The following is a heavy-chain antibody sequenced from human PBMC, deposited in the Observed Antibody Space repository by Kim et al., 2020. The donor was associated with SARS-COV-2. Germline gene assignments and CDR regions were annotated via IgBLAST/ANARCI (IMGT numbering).Heavy chain of an antibody. CDR2: INAGNGNT. V-gene: IGHV1-3*01. D-gene: IGHD3-22*01. Sequence: ASVKVSCKASGYTFTSYAIHWVRQAPGQRLEWMGWINAGNGNTKYSQKFQGRVTITRDTSASTAYMELSSLRSEDTAVYYCARVTPTYYDSSGSSTNYFDYWGQGTLVTVSS. J-gene: IGHJ4*02. CDR3: ARVTPTYYDSSGSSTNYFDY. CDR1: GYTFTSYA.